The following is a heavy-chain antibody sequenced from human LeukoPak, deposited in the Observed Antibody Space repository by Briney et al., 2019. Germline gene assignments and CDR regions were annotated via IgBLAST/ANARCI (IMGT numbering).Heavy chain of an antibody. CDR1: GGSISSGGYY. CDR2: IYYSGST. J-gene: IGHJ4*02. V-gene: IGHV4-31*03. D-gene: IGHD4-17*01. CDR3: ARVAYGDLLWYFDY. Sequence: HPSETLSLTCTVSGGSISSGGYYWSWIRQHPGKGLEWIGYIYYSGSTYYNPSLKSRVTISVDTSKNQSSLKLSSVTAADTAVYYCARVAYGDLLWYFDYWGQGTLVTVSS.